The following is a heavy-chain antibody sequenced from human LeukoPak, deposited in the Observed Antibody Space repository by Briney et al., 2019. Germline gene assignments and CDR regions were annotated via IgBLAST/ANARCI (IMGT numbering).Heavy chain of an antibody. V-gene: IGHV3-23*01. CDR2: ISGSGGST. CDR1: GFTFSSYA. J-gene: IGHJ4*02. D-gene: IGHD2-2*01. Sequence: HTGGSLRLSCAASGFTFSSYAMSWVRQAPGKGLEWVSAISGSGGSTYYADSVKGRFTISRDNSKNTLYLQMNSLRAEDTAVYYCAKVRGYCSSTSCYPEYYFDYWGQGTLVTVSS. CDR3: AKVRGYCSSTSCYPEYYFDY.